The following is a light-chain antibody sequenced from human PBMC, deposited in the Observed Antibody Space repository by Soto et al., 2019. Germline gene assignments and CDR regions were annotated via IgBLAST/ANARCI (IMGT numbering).Light chain of an antibody. Sequence: EIVLTQSPGTLCLSPGGRATLSCRASQSVSSSYLAWYQQKPGQAPRLLIYGASSRATGIPDRFSGSGSGTDFTLTISSLEPEDFAVYYCQQRSNWPPTWTFGQGTKVDIK. V-gene: IGKV3D-20*02. CDR2: GAS. CDR3: QQRSNWPPTWT. J-gene: IGKJ1*01. CDR1: QSVSSSY.